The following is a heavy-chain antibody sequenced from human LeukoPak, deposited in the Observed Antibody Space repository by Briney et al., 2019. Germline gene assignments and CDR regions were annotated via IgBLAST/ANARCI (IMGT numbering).Heavy chain of an antibody. CDR2: IYYSGST. Sequence: SQTLSLTCTVSGGSISSGGYYWSWIRQHPGKGLEWIGYIYYSGSTYYNPSLKSRVTISVDTSKNQFSLKLSSVTAADTAVYYCARVAVRGVLTDYWGQGTLVTDSS. CDR1: GGSISSGGYY. D-gene: IGHD3-10*01. J-gene: IGHJ4*02. V-gene: IGHV4-31*03. CDR3: ARVAVRGVLTDY.